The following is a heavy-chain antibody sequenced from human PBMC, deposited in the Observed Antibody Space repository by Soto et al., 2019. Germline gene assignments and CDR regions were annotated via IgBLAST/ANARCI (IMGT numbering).Heavy chain of an antibody. CDR3: SKDIVVISAAGDALDV. D-gene: IGHD2-21*01. Sequence: EVQLLESGGGLVQPGGSLRLSCAASGFTFNNYAMSWVRQAPREGLVWVSAISGNSGSAYYADSVKGRFTISRDNSKNTLLLQMNSLRAADTAVDCCSKDIVVISAAGDALDVWGQGTMVTVSS. J-gene: IGHJ3*01. CDR1: GFTFNNYA. CDR2: ISGNSGSA. V-gene: IGHV3-23*01.